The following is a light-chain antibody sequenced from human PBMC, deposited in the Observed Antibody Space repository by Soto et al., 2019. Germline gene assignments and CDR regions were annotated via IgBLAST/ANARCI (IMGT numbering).Light chain of an antibody. CDR3: QQYGSSPV. Sequence: EIVLTQSPGTLSLSPGERVTLSCRASQSVSSSYLAWYQQKPGQAPRPLIYGASSRATGIPDRFSGSGSGTDFTLTISRLEPEDFAVYYCQQYGSSPVFGGGTKVEIK. CDR1: QSVSSSY. V-gene: IGKV3-20*01. CDR2: GAS. J-gene: IGKJ4*01.